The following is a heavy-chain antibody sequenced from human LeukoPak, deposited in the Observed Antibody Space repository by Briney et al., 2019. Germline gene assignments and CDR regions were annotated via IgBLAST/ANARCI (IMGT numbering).Heavy chain of an antibody. Sequence: GASVKVSCKASGNTFSNYGISWVRQAPGQGLEWMGGIIPIFSSTDYSQNFQGRVTITADESTSTAYMELISLTSEDTAVYYCARETYGATIIVWGQGTLVTVSS. CDR1: GNTFSNYG. CDR3: ARETYGATIIV. CDR2: IIPIFSST. V-gene: IGHV1-69*13. D-gene: IGHD5-24*01. J-gene: IGHJ4*02.